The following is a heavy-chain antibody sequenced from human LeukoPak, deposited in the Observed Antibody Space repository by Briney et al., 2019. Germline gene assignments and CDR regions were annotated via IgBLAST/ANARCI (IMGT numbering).Heavy chain of an antibody. CDR2: INHSGST. J-gene: IGHJ4*02. CDR1: GGSFSGYY. Sequence: SETLSLTCAVYGGSFSGYYWSWIRQPPGKGLEWLGEINHSGSTNYNPSLKSRVTISADTSKNQFSLKLSSVTAADTAVYYCARGRLLGIAAAGTINYWGQGTLVTVSS. V-gene: IGHV4-34*01. CDR3: ARGRLLGIAAAGTINY. D-gene: IGHD6-13*01.